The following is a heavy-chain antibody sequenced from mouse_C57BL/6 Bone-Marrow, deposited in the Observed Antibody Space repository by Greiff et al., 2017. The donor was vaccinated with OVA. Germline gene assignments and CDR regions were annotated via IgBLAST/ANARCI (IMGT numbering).Heavy chain of an antibody. Sequence: QVQLQQPGAELVKPGASVKMSCKASGYTFTSYWITWVKQRPGQGLEWIGDIYPGSGSTNYNEKFKSKATLTVDTSSSTAYMQLSSLTSEDSAVYYCARPPYYSNYWFAYWGQGTLVTVSA. D-gene: IGHD2-5*01. CDR3: ARPPYYSNYWFAY. V-gene: IGHV1-55*01. J-gene: IGHJ3*01. CDR2: IYPGSGST. CDR1: GYTFTSYW.